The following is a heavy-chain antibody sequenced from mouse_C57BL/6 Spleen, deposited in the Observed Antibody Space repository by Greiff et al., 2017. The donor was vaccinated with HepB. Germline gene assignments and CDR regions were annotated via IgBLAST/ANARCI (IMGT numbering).Heavy chain of an antibody. Sequence: QVQLQQSGAELVKPGASVKLSCKASGYTFTSYWMQWVKQRPGQGLEWIGEIDPSDSYTNYNQKFKGKATLTVDTSSSTAYMQLSSLTSEDSAVYYCARGGNLAQATSMDYWGQGTSVTVSS. J-gene: IGHJ4*01. V-gene: IGHV1-50*01. CDR2: IDPSDSYT. D-gene: IGHD3-2*02. CDR1: GYTFTSYW. CDR3: ARGGNLAQATSMDY.